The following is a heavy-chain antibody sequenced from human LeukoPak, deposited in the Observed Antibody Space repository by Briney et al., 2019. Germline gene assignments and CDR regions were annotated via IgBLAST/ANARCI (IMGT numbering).Heavy chain of an antibody. Sequence: GGSLRLSCAPSGFISSRDAMNWVRQSPGKGVEWGSSISSSGASTYYADSVKGRFTISRDNSKSTLYLQMSSVRAEDTAVYYSAKNSRSIAVAAKFAYWGQGTLVTVSS. D-gene: IGHD6-19*01. J-gene: IGHJ4*02. V-gene: IGHV3-23*01. CDR3: AKNSRSIAVAAKFAY. CDR1: GFISSRDA. CDR2: ISSSGAST.